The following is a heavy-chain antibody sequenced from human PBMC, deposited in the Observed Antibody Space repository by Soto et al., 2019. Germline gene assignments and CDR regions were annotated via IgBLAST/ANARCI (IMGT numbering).Heavy chain of an antibody. D-gene: IGHD6-13*01. CDR2: LNAGNGNT. CDR1: GYTFTSYA. Sequence: ASVKVSCKASGYTFTSYAMPWVRQAPGQRLEWMGWLNAGNGNTKYSQKFQGRVTMTRNTSASTAYMELSSLRSEDTAVYYCARGARYSSSWYPGNYYYYYGMDVWGQGTTVTVSS. J-gene: IGHJ6*02. CDR3: ARGARYSSSWYPGNYYYYYGMDV. V-gene: IGHV1-3*01.